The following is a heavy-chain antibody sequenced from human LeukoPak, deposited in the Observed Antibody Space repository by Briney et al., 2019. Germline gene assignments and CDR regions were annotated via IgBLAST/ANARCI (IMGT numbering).Heavy chain of an antibody. D-gene: IGHD4-23*01. J-gene: IGHJ4*02. CDR2: INSDGSST. CDR3: ARDLSTVVTLNLWAGSGYDY. CDR1: GFTFSTYW. V-gene: IGHV3-74*01. Sequence: GGSLRLSCAASGFTFSTYWMHWVRQAPGKGLVWVSRINSDGSSTSYADSVKGRFTISRDNAKNTLYLQMNSLRAEDTAVYYCARDLSTVVTLNLWAGSGYDYWGQGTLVTVSS.